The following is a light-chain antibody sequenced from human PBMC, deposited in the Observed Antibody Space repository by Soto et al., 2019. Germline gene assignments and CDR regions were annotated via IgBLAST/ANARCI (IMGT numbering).Light chain of an antibody. V-gene: IGLV1-40*01. J-gene: IGLJ1*01. CDR1: SSNIGSNYD. CDR2: YDK. Sequence: QSVLTQPPSVSGAPGQRVTISCTGSSSNIGSNYDVHWYQQVPGTAPRVLIYYDKNRPSGVPDRFSASRSGSSASLTITGLQAEDEADYYCQSYDSTRSAYVFGDGTMVTVL. CDR3: QSYDSTRSAYV.